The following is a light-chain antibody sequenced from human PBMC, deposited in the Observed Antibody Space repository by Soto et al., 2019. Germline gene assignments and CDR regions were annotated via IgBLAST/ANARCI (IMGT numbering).Light chain of an antibody. CDR2: DAS. V-gene: IGKV3-11*01. J-gene: IGKJ1*01. CDR3: QQRSSWLWT. Sequence: EIVFTQSPDTLSLSPGERATLSCRASHSISTSLAWFQQRPGQAPRLLIYDASNRATGIPVRFSGSGSGTDFTLTISSXEPEDFAVYYCQQRSSWLWTFGQGTKVDIK. CDR1: HSISTS.